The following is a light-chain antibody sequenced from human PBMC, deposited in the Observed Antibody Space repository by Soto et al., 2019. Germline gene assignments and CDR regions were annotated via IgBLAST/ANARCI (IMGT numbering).Light chain of an antibody. J-gene: IGLJ3*02. Sequence: QAVLTQPPSVSAAPGQEVTISCSGSSSNIGHNYVCWYQHLPGTAPKLLIFDNDKRPSGIPDRFSGSKSGTSATLDITGLQAGDEADYYCGTWDSSLSVGLFGGGTKLTVL. CDR3: GTWDSSLSVGL. CDR2: DND. CDR1: SSNIGHNY. V-gene: IGLV1-51*01.